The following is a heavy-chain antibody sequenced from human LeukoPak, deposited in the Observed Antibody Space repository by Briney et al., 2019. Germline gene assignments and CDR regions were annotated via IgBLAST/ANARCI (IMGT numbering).Heavy chain of an antibody. V-gene: IGHV5-51*01. Sequence: GESLKISCKASGYVLTSYWIGWVRQMPGKGLGWMGIIYPGDSDTRYSPSFQGQVTISADKSNSTAYLQWSSLKASDTAMYYCASRDGYNFFDYWGQGTLVTVSS. D-gene: IGHD5-24*01. CDR3: ASRDGYNFFDY. CDR2: IYPGDSDT. J-gene: IGHJ4*02. CDR1: GYVLTSYW.